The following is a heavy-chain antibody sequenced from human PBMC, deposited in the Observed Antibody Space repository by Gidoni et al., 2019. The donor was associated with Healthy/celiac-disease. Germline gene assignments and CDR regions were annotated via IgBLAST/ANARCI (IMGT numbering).Heavy chain of an antibody. V-gene: IGHV1-69*01. CDR2: ILPIFGTA. CDR3: ARDQGRDSYNYFWFDP. CDR1: GGTFSSYA. Sequence: QVQLVQSGAEVKKPGSSVKVSCKASGGTFSSYAISWGRQAPGQGLEWMGGILPIFGTANYEQKFQGRVTITADESTSTAYMELSSLRSEDTAVYYCARDQGRDSYNYFWFDPWGQGTLVTVSS. D-gene: IGHD5-12*01. J-gene: IGHJ5*02.